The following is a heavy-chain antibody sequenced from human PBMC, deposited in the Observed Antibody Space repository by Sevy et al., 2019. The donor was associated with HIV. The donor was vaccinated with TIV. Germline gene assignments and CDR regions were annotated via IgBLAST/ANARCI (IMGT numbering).Heavy chain of an antibody. CDR3: ARAAADCSGGTCYSAASNQYFQH. CDR1: GFTFSSYW. CDR2: IKQDGSEK. V-gene: IGHV3-7*03. Sequence: GGSLRLSCAASGFTFSSYWMSWVRQAPGKGLEWVANIKQDGSEKYYVDSVKGRFTISRDNAKNSLYLQLNSLRAEDTAVYYCARAAADCSGGTCYSAASNQYFQHWGQGTLVTVSS. D-gene: IGHD2-15*01. J-gene: IGHJ1*01.